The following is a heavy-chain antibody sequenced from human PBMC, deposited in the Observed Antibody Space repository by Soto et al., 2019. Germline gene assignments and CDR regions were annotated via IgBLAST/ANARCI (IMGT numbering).Heavy chain of an antibody. CDR3: TGGGVSSGPGS. Sequence: EVQLVESGGGLVQPGGSLRLSCAASGFTFSSSSMNWVRQAPGKGLEWVSFIDTLSSTMYYADSVRGRFTISRDNAKNSLYLQRNSLRAEDTAIYYCTGGGVSSGPGSWGQGTLVTVSS. CDR2: IDTLSSTM. J-gene: IGHJ5*02. D-gene: IGHD3-22*01. V-gene: IGHV3-48*01. CDR1: GFTFSSSS.